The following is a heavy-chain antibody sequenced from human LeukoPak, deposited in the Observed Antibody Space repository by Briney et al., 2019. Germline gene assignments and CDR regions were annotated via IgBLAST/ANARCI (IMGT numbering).Heavy chain of an antibody. CDR3: ARHTYSNYWFDP. D-gene: IGHD4-11*01. V-gene: IGHV3-7*01. CDR2: IKPDGSAQ. CDR1: GFTFSNSW. Sequence: GGSLRLSCAASGFTFSNSWMSWVRQAPGKGLEWVATIKPDGSAQYYVDSVKGRFTISRDNAKNSLFLQINSLRAEDTAVYYCARHTYSNYWFDPWGQGTLVTVSS. J-gene: IGHJ5*02.